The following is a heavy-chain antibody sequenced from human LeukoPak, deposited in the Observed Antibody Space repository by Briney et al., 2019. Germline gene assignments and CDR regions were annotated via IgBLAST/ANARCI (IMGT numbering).Heavy chain of an antibody. D-gene: IGHD3-16*01. CDR2: ISYDGSNK. V-gene: IGHV3-30-3*01. CDR3: ARDISGSYAVDY. J-gene: IGHJ4*02. CDR1: GFTFSSYA. Sequence: TGGSLRLSCAASGFTFSSYAMHWVRQAPGKGLEWVAVISYDGSNKYYADSVKGRFTISRDNSKNTLYLQMNSLRAEDTAVYYCARDISGSYAVDYWGQGTLVTVSS.